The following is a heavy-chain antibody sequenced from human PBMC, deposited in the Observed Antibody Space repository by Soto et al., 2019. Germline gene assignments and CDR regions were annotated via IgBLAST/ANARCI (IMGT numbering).Heavy chain of an antibody. D-gene: IGHD2-2*01. Sequence: QVQLVESGGGVVQPGRSLRLSCAASGFTFSSYGMHWVRQAPGKGLEWVAVIWYDGSNKYYADSVKGRFTISRDNSKSTLYLQMNSLRAEDTAVYYCARDGGDYQLLWGWFDPWGQGTLVTVSS. CDR2: IWYDGSNK. J-gene: IGHJ5*02. CDR1: GFTFSSYG. CDR3: ARDGGDYQLLWGWFDP. V-gene: IGHV3-33*01.